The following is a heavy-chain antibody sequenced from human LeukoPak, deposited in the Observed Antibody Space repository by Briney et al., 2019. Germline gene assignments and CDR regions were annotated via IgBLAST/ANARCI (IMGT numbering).Heavy chain of an antibody. V-gene: IGHV4-59*01. CDR2: IYYSGST. CDR1: GGSISGYY. Sequence: ASETLSLTCIVSGGSISGYYWNWVRQPPGKGLEWIGYIYYSGSTNYNPSLKSRVTISLDTSTNQFSLKLSSVTAADTALYVCVGVAGCLPDYWGQGTLVTVSS. CDR3: VGVAGCLPDY. J-gene: IGHJ4*02. D-gene: IGHD5/OR15-5a*01.